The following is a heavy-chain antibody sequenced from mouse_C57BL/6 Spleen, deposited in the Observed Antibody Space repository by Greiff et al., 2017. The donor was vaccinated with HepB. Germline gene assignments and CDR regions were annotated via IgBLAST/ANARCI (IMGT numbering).Heavy chain of an antibody. CDR1: GYSITSDY. V-gene: IGHV3-8*01. Sequence: EVKLEESGPGLAKPSQTLSLTCSVTGYSITSDYWNWIRKFPGNKLEYMGYISYSGSTYYNPSLKSRISITPDTSTNQYYLQLISVTTEDTATYYCARSLCSYYAMDYWGQGTSVTVSS. CDR3: ARSLCSYYAMDY. D-gene: IGHD6-1*01. CDR2: ISYSGST. J-gene: IGHJ4*01.